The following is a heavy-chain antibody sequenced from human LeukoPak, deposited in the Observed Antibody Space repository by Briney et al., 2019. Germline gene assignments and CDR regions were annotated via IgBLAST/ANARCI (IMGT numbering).Heavy chain of an antibody. CDR2: IYYSGST. J-gene: IGHJ4*02. CDR3: ARALNGPYYFDY. D-gene: IGHD2-8*01. V-gene: IGHV4-31*03. Sequence: SETLSLTCTVSGGSISSGGYYWSWIRQHPGKGLGWIGYIYYSGSTYYNPSLKSRVTISVDTSKNQFSLKLSSVTAADTAVYYCARALNGPYYFDYWGQGTLVTVSS. CDR1: GGSISSGGYY.